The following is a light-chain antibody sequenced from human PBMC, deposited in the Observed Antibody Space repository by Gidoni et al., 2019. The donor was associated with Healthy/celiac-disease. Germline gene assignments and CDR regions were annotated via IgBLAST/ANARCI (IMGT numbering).Light chain of an antibody. J-gene: IGKJ4*01. CDR3: QQSYITPLT. V-gene: IGKV1-39*01. CDR2: AAS. Sequence: DSQMTQSPSSLSASLGDRVTITCRASQSISSYLNWYQQKPGKAPKLLIYAASSLQSGVPSRFSGSGSGTAFTLTISSLQPEAFATYYCQQSYITPLTFGGGTKVEIK. CDR1: QSISSY.